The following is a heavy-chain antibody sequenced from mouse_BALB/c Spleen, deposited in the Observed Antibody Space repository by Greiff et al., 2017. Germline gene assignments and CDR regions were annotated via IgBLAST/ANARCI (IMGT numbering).Heavy chain of an antibody. J-gene: IGHJ1*01. D-gene: IGHD1-1*01. V-gene: IGHV5-17*02. CDR2: ISSGSSTI. CDR3: ARGGYGSSLYWYFDV. CDR1: GFTFSSFG. Sequence: EVQLVESGGGLVQPGGSRKLSCAASGFTFSSFGMHWVRQAPEKGLEWVAYISSGSSTIYYADTVKGRFTISRDNPKNTLFLQMTSLRSEDTAMYYCARGGYGSSLYWYFDVWGAGTTVTVSS.